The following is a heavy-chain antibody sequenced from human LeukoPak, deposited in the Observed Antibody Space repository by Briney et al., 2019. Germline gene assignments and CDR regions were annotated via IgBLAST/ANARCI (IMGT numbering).Heavy chain of an antibody. D-gene: IGHD3-10*01. CDR2: IIPIFGTA. V-gene: IGHV1-69*05. J-gene: IGHJ4*02. Sequence: ASVKVSCKASGGTFSSYAISWVRQAPGQGLEWIGRIIPIFGTANYAQKFQGRVTITTDESTSTAYMELSSLRSEDTAVYYCASGITMVRGVILSPLDYWGQGTLVTVSS. CDR1: GGTFSSYA. CDR3: ASGITMVRGVILSPLDY.